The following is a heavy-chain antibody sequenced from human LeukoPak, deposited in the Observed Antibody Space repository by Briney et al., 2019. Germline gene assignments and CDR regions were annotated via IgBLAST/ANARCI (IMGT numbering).Heavy chain of an antibody. Sequence: ASVKVSCKASGYTFTSYYMHWVRQAPGQGLEWVGIINPSGGSTSYAQKFQGRVTMTRDTSTSTIYMELSSLRSEDTAVYYCARDHPSTVTNDYWGQGTLVTVSS. CDR3: ARDHPSTVTNDY. V-gene: IGHV1-46*01. CDR1: GYTFTSYY. J-gene: IGHJ4*02. CDR2: INPSGGST. D-gene: IGHD4-17*01.